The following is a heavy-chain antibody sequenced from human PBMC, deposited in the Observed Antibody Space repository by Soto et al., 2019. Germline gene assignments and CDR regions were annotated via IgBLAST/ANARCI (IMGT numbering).Heavy chain of an antibody. CDR3: ATQTGLYYYGLDV. CDR1: GGSIYAFF. J-gene: IGHJ6*02. V-gene: IGHV4-59*01. CDR2: IFYSGST. Sequence: QVQLEESGPGLVKPSETLSLTCTVSGGSIYAFFWSWVRQPPGKGLESIGYIFYSGSTNYNPSLKSRVTISLDTSKTQFSLNLTSVTAADTAVYYCATQTGLYYYGLDVWGQGTMVAVSS.